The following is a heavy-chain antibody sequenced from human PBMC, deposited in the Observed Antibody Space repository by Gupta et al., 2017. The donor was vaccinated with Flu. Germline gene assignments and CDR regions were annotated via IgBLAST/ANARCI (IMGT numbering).Heavy chain of an antibody. CDR3: TRSGYCSGDACYSYYAMDV. J-gene: IGHJ6*02. Sequence: EVKLVEYGGGLVQPGGSLRLSCPVSELTVGYNYMSWVRQAPGKALEWGSTIFRGDNTYYADSLKGRFTITRDNSKKTVWLQMNGLRDEDSSVYYCTRSGYCSGDACYSYYAMDVWGQGTTVAVSS. CDR1: ELTVGYNY. D-gene: IGHD2-15*01. V-gene: IGHV3-53*04. CDR2: IFRGDNT.